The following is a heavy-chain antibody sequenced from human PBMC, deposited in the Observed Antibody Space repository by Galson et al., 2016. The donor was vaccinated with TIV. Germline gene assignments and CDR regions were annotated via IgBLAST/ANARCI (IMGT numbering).Heavy chain of an antibody. CDR2: MHPNSDNG. CDR1: RNTFTSYD. CDR3: ATDVSTQYFDTSGYSPLGF. J-gene: IGHJ4*02. V-gene: IGHV1-8*01. D-gene: IGHD3-22*01. Sequence: SVKVSCKASRNTFTSYDISWVRQAPGQGLEWMGWMHPNSDNGGSAQKFQGRVSMTRNISISTVYMELSSLRSEDTAVYYCATDVSTQYFDTSGYSPLGFWGQGTLVVVSS.